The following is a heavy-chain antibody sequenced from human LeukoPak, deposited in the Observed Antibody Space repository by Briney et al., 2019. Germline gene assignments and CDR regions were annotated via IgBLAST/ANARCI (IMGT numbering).Heavy chain of an antibody. CDR1: GFTFSSYA. J-gene: IGHJ4*02. D-gene: IGHD5-24*01. V-gene: IGHV3-23*01. CDR2: ISGSGGST. Sequence: GGSLRLSCAASGFTFSSYAMSWVRQAPGKGLEWVSAISGSGGSTHYADSVKGRFTISRDNSRNTVYLQMNSLRAEDTAVYYCAKDDRWLQFCCWGQGTLVTVSA. CDR3: AKDDRWLQFCC.